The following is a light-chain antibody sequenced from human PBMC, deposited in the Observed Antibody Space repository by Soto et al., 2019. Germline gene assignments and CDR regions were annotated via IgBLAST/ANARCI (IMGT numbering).Light chain of an antibody. CDR1: QSVSNN. J-gene: IGKJ5*01. CDR2: GAS. Sequence: EIVVTQSPATLSVSPGERATLSCRASQSVSNNLAWYQQKPGQAPRLLIYGASTRATGIPDRFSGSGSGTDFTLTINRLEPEDFAVYYCQQYGRSPPITFGQGTRLEIK. V-gene: IGKV3-20*01. CDR3: QQYGRSPPIT.